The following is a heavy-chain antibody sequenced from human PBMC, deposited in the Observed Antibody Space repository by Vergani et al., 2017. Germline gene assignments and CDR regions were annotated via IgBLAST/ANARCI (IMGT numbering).Heavy chain of an antibody. V-gene: IGHV1-2*02. CDR3: AREWGHDSSDYYYYY. CDR1: GYTFTGYY. Sequence: QVQLVQSGAEVKKPGASVKVSCKASGYTFTGYYMHWVRQAPGQGLEWMGWINPNSGGTNYAQKFQGRVTITADESTSTAYMELSSLRSEDTAMYYCAREWGHDSSDYYYYYWGQGTLVTVSS. CDR2: INPNSGGT. J-gene: IGHJ4*02. D-gene: IGHD3-22*01.